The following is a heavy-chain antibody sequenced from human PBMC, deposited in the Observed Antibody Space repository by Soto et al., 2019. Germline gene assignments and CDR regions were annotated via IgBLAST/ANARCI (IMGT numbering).Heavy chain of an antibody. Sequence: GGSLRLSCAASGFTFSDYYMSWIRQAPGKGLEWVSYISSSGSTIYYADSVKGQFTIARDNAKNSLYVQMNSLRAENTAVYYGARDPSNYLEHYYYGMDVWGQGTTVTVSS. D-gene: IGHD4-4*01. CDR2: ISSSGSTI. CDR3: ARDPSNYLEHYYYGMDV. J-gene: IGHJ6*02. V-gene: IGHV3-11*01. CDR1: GFTFSDYY.